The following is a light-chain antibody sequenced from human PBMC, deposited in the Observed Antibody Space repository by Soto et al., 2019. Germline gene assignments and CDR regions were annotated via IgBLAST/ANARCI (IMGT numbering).Light chain of an antibody. V-gene: IGKV1-5*01. CDR3: KHYRGKVAT. CDR1: QSISSW. Sequence: IQMTQSPSTLSASVGDRVTITCRASQSISSWLAWYQQKPGKAPKLLIYDASSLESGVPSRFSGSGSGTGFTLPTHTLRRPDFATYYCKHYRGKVATF. CDR2: DAS. J-gene: IGKJ1*01.